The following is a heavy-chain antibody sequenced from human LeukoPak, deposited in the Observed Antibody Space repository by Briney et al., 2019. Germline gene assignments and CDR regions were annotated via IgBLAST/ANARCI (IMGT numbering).Heavy chain of an antibody. J-gene: IGHJ4*02. CDR2: INPHSGGT. Sequence: ASVKVSCKASGFTFSGHYIHWVQQAPGQGLEWMGYINPHSGGTSSPQKFQGRVIMTTDTSISAVYMELSSLTSDDTAMYYCVREGNELLSKNFDYWGQGSLVTVSS. D-gene: IGHD2-21*02. CDR3: VREGNELLSKNFDY. V-gene: IGHV1-2*02. CDR1: GFTFSGHY.